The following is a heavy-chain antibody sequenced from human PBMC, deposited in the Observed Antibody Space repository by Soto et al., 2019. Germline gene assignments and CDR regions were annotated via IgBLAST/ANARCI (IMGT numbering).Heavy chain of an antibody. D-gene: IGHD3-16*02. CDR2: IYYSGST. Sequence: SETLSLTCTVSGGSISSYYWSWIRQPPGKGLEWIGYIYYSGSTNYDPSLKSRVTISVDTSKNQFSLKLSSVTAADTAVYYCAREYDYVWGSYRTYYFDYWGQGTLVTVSS. J-gene: IGHJ4*02. CDR1: GGSISSYY. V-gene: IGHV4-59*01. CDR3: AREYDYVWGSYRTYYFDY.